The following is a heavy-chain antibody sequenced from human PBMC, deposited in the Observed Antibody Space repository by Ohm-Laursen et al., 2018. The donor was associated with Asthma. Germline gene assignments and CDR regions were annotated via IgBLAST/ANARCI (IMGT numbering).Heavy chain of an antibody. CDR1: GGSISGSSDYY. J-gene: IGHJ1*01. CDR3: ERHSVSGAHEF. Sequence: PSQTLSLTCTVSGGSISGSSDYYWGWIRQPPGKGLEWIGSIYYSGSTYYHPSFKSRVTISLDTSKNQFSLKLSSVTAADTAVFYCERHSVSGAHEFWGRGTLVTVSS. V-gene: IGHV4-39*01. CDR2: IYYSGST. D-gene: IGHD3-10*01.